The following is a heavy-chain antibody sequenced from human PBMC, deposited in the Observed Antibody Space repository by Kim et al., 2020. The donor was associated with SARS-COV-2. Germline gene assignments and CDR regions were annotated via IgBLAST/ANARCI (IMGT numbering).Heavy chain of an antibody. J-gene: IGHJ6*03. CDR3: ARDERSVTNFKYYIDV. V-gene: IGHV1-2*02. Sequence: ASVKVSCKTFGYTFTNYYIHWVRQAPGQGLEWMGWINPYNGGTNYAQSFQGRVSMTRDTSISTAFMELSRLRYDDTAVYYCARDERSVTNFKYYIDVWGRGATVTVSS. CDR2: INPYNGGT. CDR1: GYTFTNYY. D-gene: IGHD4-4*01.